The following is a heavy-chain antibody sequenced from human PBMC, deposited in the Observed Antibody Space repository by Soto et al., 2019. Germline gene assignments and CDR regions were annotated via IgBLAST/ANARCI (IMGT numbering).Heavy chain of an antibody. CDR3: ASLANWGSGAFDI. CDR2: IIPILGIA. V-gene: IGHV1-69*02. CDR1: GGTFSSYT. J-gene: IGHJ3*02. D-gene: IGHD7-27*01. Sequence: SVKVSCKASGGTFSSYTISWVRQAPGQGLEWMGRIIPILGIANYAQKFQGRVTITADKSTSTAYMELSSLRSEDTAVYYCASLANWGSGAFDIWGQGTMVTVSS.